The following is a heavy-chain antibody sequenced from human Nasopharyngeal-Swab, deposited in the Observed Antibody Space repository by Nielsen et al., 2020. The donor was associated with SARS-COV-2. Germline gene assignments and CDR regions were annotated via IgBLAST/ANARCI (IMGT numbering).Heavy chain of an antibody. CDR3: ARSSSWYYGMDV. CDR2: IIPILGIA. J-gene: IGHJ6*02. V-gene: IGHV1-69*04. D-gene: IGHD6-6*01. CDR1: GGTFSSYA. Sequence: SVKLSCKAPGGTFSSYAISWVRQAPGQGPEWMGRIIPILGIANYAQKFQGRVTITADKSTSTAYMELSSLRSEDTAVYYCARSSSWYYGMDVWGQGTTVTVSS.